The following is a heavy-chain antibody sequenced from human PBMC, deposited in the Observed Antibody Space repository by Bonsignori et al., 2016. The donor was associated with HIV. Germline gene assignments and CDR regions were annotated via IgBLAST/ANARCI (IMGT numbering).Heavy chain of an antibody. J-gene: IGHJ3*01. CDR1: GYTLTDLS. CDR2: FDLEDVKT. D-gene: IGHD3-10*01. Sequence: QVQLVQSGAEVKKPGASVKVSCKVSGYTLTDLSMHWVRQAPGQGLEWMGGFDLEDVKTVYAQRFQGRLTITEDTSTDTVYMDLSSLTSEDTAIYFCVTDLATAYGSWTRLWGQ. V-gene: IGHV1-24*01. CDR3: VTDLATAYGSWTRL.